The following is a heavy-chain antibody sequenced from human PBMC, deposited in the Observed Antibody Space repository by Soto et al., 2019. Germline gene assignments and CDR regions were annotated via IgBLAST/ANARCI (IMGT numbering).Heavy chain of an antibody. Sequence: PGGSLRLSCAASGFTFSSYGMHWVRQAPGKGLEWVAVIYSGGSTYYADSVKGRFTISRDNSKNTLYLQMNSLRAEDTAVYYCARDIDYGGNSAAPWFDPWGQGTLVTVSS. CDR1: GFTFSSYG. J-gene: IGHJ5*02. CDR2: IYSGGST. CDR3: ARDIDYGGNSAAPWFDP. D-gene: IGHD4-17*01. V-gene: IGHV3-53*01.